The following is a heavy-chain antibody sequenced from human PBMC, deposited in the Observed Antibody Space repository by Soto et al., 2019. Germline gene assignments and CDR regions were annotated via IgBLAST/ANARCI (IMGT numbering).Heavy chain of an antibody. CDR2: IYNAGNT. J-gene: IGHJ2*01. D-gene: IGHD3-16*01. CDR1: GFSVGSHY. CDR3: ARDSYVSL. Sequence: EVQLVETGGGLTQPGGSLRLSCAASGFSVGSHYMNWVRQAPGKGLEWVSIIYNAGNTYYADSVKGRFTISRDDSKNTLYLQMNSPRAEDTAVYYCARDSYVSLWGRGSLVTVSS. V-gene: IGHV3-53*02.